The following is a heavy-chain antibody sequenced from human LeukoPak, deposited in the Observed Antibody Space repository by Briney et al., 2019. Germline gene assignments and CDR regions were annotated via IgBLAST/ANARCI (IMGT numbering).Heavy chain of an antibody. CDR1: GFTFSTYW. Sequence: PGGSLRLSCAASGFTFSTYWMSWVRQAPGKGLEWVANINQDDSEKYYVDSVKGRFTISRDNAKNSLYLQMNSLRAEDTAVYYCARVRVSSYYGMDIWGQGATVTVSS. D-gene: IGHD2/OR15-2a*01. CDR2: INQDDSEK. J-gene: IGHJ6*02. V-gene: IGHV3-7*05. CDR3: ARVRVSSYYGMDI.